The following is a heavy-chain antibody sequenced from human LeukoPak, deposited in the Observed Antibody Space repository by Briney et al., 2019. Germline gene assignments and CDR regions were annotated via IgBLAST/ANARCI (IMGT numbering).Heavy chain of an antibody. V-gene: IGHV3-23*01. CDR1: EFTFSSYA. CDR3: AKGPRSGWYYFDY. CDR2: ISASGGNT. Sequence: GGSLRLSCAASEFTFSSYAMSWVRQAPGKGLEWVSAISASGGNTYYADSVKGRFTISRDNSKNTLYLQMNSLRAEDTAVYYCAKGPRSGWYYFDYWGQGTLVTVSS. J-gene: IGHJ4*02. D-gene: IGHD6-19*01.